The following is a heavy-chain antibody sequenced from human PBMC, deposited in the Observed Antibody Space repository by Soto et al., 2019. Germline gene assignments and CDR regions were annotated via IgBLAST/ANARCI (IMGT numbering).Heavy chain of an antibody. CDR1: GYTFTSYF. V-gene: IGHV1-46*01. Sequence: QVQLVQSGAEVKRPGASVKVSCKASGYTFTSYFLHWVRQAPGQGLEWMGILNPSDDSSTYAQKFQGRVATIRDTSTSTVYMELSSLTSEDTAVYYCARELNGLDVWGQGTTVTVSS. CDR3: ARELNGLDV. J-gene: IGHJ6*02. CDR2: LNPSDDSS.